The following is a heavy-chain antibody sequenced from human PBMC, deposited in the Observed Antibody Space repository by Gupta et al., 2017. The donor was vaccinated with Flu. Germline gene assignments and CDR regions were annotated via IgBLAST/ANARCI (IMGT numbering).Heavy chain of an antibody. J-gene: IGHJ4*02. D-gene: IGHD2-21*01. Sequence: WVRQAPGQGLEWMGWINPNSGATYYAPRFQGRVTLTRDTSISTAYMDLSSLISDDTAVYYCSRDYWGESRCESDYWGQGTLVT. CDR3: SRDYWGESRCESDY. CDR2: INPNSGAT. V-gene: IGHV1-2*02.